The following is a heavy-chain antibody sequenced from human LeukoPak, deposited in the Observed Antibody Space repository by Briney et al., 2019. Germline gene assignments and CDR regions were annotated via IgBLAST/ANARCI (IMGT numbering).Heavy chain of an antibody. CDR3: ARDRGGGDADAFDI. V-gene: IGHV4-31*03. CDR1: GGSISSGGYY. J-gene: IGHJ3*02. D-gene: IGHD2-21*02. Sequence: SETLSLTCTVSGGSISSGGYYWSWIRQHPGKGLEWIGYIYYSGSTYYNPSLKSRVTISVDTSKNQFSLKLSSVTAADTAVYYCARDRGGGDADAFDIWGQGTMVTVSS. CDR2: IYYSGST.